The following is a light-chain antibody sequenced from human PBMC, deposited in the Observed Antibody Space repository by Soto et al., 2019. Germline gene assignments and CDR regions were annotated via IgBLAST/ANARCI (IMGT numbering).Light chain of an antibody. J-gene: IGKJ4*01. V-gene: IGKV1-5*01. CDR3: QQYNRYTLT. CDR2: DAS. CDR1: QSISSW. Sequence: DIQMTQSPSTLSASVGDRVTITCRASQSISSWLAWYQQKPGKAPKLLIYDASSLESGVPSRFFGSRSWTEFTLPIISLQPDEYATVYYQQYNRYTLTFGGGTKVDIK.